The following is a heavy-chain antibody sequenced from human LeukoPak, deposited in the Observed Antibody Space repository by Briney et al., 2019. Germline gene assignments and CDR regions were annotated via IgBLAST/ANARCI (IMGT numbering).Heavy chain of an antibody. Sequence: GGSLRLSCAAAGFTFSSYGMRWVRQAPGKGLGWVAVISYEGSNKYYADSVKGRFTISGDNSKNTLYLQMNSLRAEDTAVYYCAKESDNWNCQNRPGTDFDYWGQGTLVTVSS. V-gene: IGHV3-30*18. CDR1: GFTFSSYG. CDR3: AKESDNWNCQNRPGTDFDY. CDR2: ISYEGSNK. J-gene: IGHJ4*02. D-gene: IGHD1-7*01.